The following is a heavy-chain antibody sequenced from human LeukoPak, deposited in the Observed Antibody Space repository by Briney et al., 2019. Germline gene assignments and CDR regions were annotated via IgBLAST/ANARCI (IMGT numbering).Heavy chain of an antibody. CDR3: AREVWGPEY. J-gene: IGHJ4*02. CDR1: GFTFTKYW. D-gene: IGHD1-14*01. V-gene: IGHV3-7*01. Sequence: GDSLRLSCAASGFTFTKYWMTWVRQAPGKGLEWVGNIKQDGSDKNYMDSAKGRFTISRDNTKNSVYLQMSSLRAEDTAVYYCAREVWGPEYWGQGTLVTVSS. CDR2: IKQDGSDK.